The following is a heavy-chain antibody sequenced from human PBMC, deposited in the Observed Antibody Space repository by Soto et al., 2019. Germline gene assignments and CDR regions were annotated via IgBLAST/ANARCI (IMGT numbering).Heavy chain of an antibody. V-gene: IGHV3-30*18. Sequence: QVQLVQSGGGVVQPGRSLRLSCAASGFSFSNYGMQWVRQAPGKGLEWVAVISFHGSEYYADSVKGRFTISRDNSKNTLYLQMNSLRAEDTAVYYCAKEWGYHFASGSSYFDYWGQGTLVTVSS. J-gene: IGHJ4*02. CDR3: AKEWGYHFASGSSYFDY. CDR1: GFSFSNYG. CDR2: ISFHGSE. D-gene: IGHD3-10*01.